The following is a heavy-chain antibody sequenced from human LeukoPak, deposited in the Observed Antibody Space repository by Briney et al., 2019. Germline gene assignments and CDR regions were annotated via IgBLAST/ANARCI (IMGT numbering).Heavy chain of an antibody. CDR3: AKDGVWYSSSSGYYFDY. D-gene: IGHD6-6*01. Sequence: GGSLRLSCAASGFTFSSYGIHWVRQAPGKGLEWVALIPYDGSNKYYADSVKGRFTISRDNSKNTLYLQVNSLRPENTAVYYCAKDGVWYSSSSGYYFDYWGQGAPVTVSS. V-gene: IGHV3-30*02. J-gene: IGHJ4*02. CDR1: GFTFSSYG. CDR2: IPYDGSNK.